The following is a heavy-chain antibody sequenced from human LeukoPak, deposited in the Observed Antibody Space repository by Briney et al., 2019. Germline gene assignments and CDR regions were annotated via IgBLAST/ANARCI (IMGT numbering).Heavy chain of an antibody. V-gene: IGHV4-34*01. Sequence: SETLSLTCAVYGGSFSGYYWSWIRQPPGKGLEWIGEINHSGSTNYNPSLKSRVTISVDTSKNQFSLKLSSVTAADTAVYYCASRPLYCSGGSCYLEYFQHWGQGTLVTVSS. CDR1: GGSFSGYY. CDR3: ASRPLYCSGGSCYLEYFQH. D-gene: IGHD2-15*01. CDR2: INHSGST. J-gene: IGHJ1*01.